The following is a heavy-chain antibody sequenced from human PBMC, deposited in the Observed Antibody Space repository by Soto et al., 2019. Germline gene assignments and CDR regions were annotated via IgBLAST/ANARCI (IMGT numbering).Heavy chain of an antibody. V-gene: IGHV3-74*01. Sequence: EVQLGESGGGLVQPGGSLRLSCAASGFTFSSYWMHWVRQAPGKGLVWVSRINGNGSSTNYADSVKGRFTISRDNAKNTLYLQMNSLRAEDTAVYYCARVSRGSSVNFDYWGQGTLVTVAS. D-gene: IGHD3-10*01. CDR2: INGNGSST. CDR3: ARVSRGSSVNFDY. J-gene: IGHJ4*02. CDR1: GFTFSSYW.